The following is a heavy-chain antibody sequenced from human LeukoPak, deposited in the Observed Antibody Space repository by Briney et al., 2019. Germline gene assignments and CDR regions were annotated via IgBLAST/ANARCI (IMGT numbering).Heavy chain of an antibody. V-gene: IGHV3-23*01. J-gene: IGHJ4*02. D-gene: IGHD3-22*01. CDR3: AKDPTDFDSSGQTYFDY. CDR1: GFTFSSCA. Sequence: GGSLRLSCAASGFTFSSCAMSWVRQAPGKGLEWVSAISTSGGRTFYADSVKGRFTISRDNSKNTPYLQMNSLKAEDTAIYYCAKDPTDFDSSGQTYFDYWGQGTLVTVSS. CDR2: ISTSGGRT.